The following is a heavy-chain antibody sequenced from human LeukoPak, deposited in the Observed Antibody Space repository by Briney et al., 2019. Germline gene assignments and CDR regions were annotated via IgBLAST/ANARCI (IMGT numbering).Heavy chain of an antibody. CDR2: INHRGST. CDR3: ASSVGSTDY. CDR1: GESLSKYY. D-gene: IGHD1-26*01. V-gene: IGHV4-34*01. Sequence: SETLSLTCAVYGESLSKYYWTWIRQSPGKGLEWIGEINHRGSTNLNPSLKSRVTLSVNTSKHQFSLKLSSMTAADAAVYYCASSVGSTDYWGQGTLVTVSS. J-gene: IGHJ4*02.